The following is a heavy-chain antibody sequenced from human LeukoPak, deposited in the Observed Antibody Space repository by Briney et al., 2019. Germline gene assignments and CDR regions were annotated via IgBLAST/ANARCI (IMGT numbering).Heavy chain of an antibody. CDR1: GGSISSTTYY. CDR2: IYYSGNT. CDR3: ARHRRTVTTFSDAFDI. Sequence: PSETLSLTCIVSGGSISSTTYYWGWIRQPPGKRLEWIGSIYYSGNTYYNPPLKSRVTISVDTSKNQFSLKLSSVTAADTAVYYCARHRRTVTTFSDAFDIWGQGTMVTVSS. D-gene: IGHD4-17*01. J-gene: IGHJ3*02. V-gene: IGHV4-39*01.